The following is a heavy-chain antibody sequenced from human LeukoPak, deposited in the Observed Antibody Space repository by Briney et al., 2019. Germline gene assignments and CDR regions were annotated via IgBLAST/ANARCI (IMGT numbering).Heavy chain of an antibody. CDR2: INHSGST. Sequence: PSETLSLTCTVSGGFINSGYYYWSWIRQPPGKGMEWIGEINHSGSTNYNPSLKSRVTISVDTSKNQFSLKLSSVTAADTAVYYCASGGAKTTVTSGVDYWGQGTLVTVSS. CDR3: ASGGAKTTVTSGVDY. V-gene: IGHV4-34*01. CDR1: GGFINSGYYY. J-gene: IGHJ4*02. D-gene: IGHD4-17*01.